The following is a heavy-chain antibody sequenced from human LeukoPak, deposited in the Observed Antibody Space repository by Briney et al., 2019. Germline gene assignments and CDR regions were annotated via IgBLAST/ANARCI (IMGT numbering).Heavy chain of an antibody. CDR2: IYTSGST. CDR1: GGSISSGSYY. D-gene: IGHD1-1*01. V-gene: IGHV4-61*02. Sequence: SETLSLTCTVSGGSISSGSYYWSWIRQPAGRGLEWIGRIYTSGSTNYNPSLKSRVTISVDTSKNQFSLKLSSVTAADTAVYYCARDRRESTKPNDAFDIWGQGTMVTVSS. CDR3: ARDRRESTKPNDAFDI. J-gene: IGHJ3*02.